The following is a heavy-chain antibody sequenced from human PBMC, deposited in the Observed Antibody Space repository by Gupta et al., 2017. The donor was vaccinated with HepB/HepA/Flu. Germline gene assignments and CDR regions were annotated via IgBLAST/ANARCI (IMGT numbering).Heavy chain of an antibody. CDR2: IYWDDDK. CDR3: AHALQGIAAADY. CDR1: GFSLSTRGVG. J-gene: IGHJ4*02. D-gene: IGHD6-13*01. Sequence: QITLKESGPTLVKPTQTLTLTCTFSGFSLSTRGVGVGWIRQPPGKALEWLALIYWDDDKRYSPSLKSRLTITKDTSKNQVVLTMTNMDPVDTATYYCAHALQGIAAADYWGQGTLVTVSS. V-gene: IGHV2-5*02.